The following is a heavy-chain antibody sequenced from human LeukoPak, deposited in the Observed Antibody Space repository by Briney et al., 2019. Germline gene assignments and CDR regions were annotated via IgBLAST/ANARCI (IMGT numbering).Heavy chain of an antibody. V-gene: IGHV4-31*03. CDR3: AREWDSGSYYLGYFDY. CDR1: GDSITSGGYY. D-gene: IGHD1-26*01. Sequence: SETLSLTCTVSGDSITSGGYYWSWIRQRPGKGLEWIGYIYKTGSTYYNPSLKSRVTMSVDTSRNQFSLKLNSVTAADTAVYYCAREWDSGSYYLGYFDYWGQGTLVTVSS. J-gene: IGHJ4*02. CDR2: IYKTGST.